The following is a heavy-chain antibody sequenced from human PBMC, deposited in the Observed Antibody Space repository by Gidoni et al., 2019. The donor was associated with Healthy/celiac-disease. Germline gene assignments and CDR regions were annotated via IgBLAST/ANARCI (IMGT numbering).Heavy chain of an antibody. D-gene: IGHD3-3*01. CDR2: ISYDGLIK. J-gene: IGHJ3*02. V-gene: IGHV3-30-3*01. CDR3: ARRSLSPVRLLEWNDAFDI. CDR1: GFTFRRYA. Sequence: QVQLVESGGGVVEPGRSLRLSCPASGFTFRRYAMHWFRQAPGKGLEWVSVISYDGLIKYNADSVNGRFTISRDNSKNALYLQQNSLRAEDTAVYYCARRSLSPVRLLEWNDAFDIWGQGTMVTVSS.